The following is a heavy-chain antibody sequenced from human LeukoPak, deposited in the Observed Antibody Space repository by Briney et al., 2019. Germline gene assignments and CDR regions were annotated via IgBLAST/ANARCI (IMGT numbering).Heavy chain of an antibody. CDR1: GFTLSDYY. V-gene: IGHV3-74*01. CDR3: TTDGPDAFAN. Sequence: GRTLRLSCATSGFTLSDYYIHWLRQVPGKGLVLVSHIKSDASTASYADSVRGRFTISRDHARNMLYLQVNSLRVEDTAVYYCTTDGPDAFANWGQGTLVTVSS. D-gene: IGHD1-14*01. CDR2: IKSDASTA. J-gene: IGHJ4*02.